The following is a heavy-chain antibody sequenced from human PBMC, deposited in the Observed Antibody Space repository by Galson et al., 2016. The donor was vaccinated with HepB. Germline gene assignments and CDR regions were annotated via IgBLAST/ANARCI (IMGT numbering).Heavy chain of an antibody. CDR3: ARGTMVALDY. CDR1: GFTFSDYA. Sequence: SLRLSCAASGFTFSDYALHWVRQAPGKGLDWVAVISYDGSNTYYADSVKGRFTISRDNSKNTLYLQMNSLRGEDTAVYYCARGTMVALDYWGQGTLVTVSS. V-gene: IGHV3-30*04. J-gene: IGHJ4*02. D-gene: IGHD4/OR15-4a*01. CDR2: ISYDGSNT.